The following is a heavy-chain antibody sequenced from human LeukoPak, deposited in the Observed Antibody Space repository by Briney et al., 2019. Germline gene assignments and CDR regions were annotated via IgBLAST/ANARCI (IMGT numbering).Heavy chain of an antibody. CDR2: ISGSGGST. J-gene: IGHJ6*02. V-gene: IGHV3-23*01. D-gene: IGHD3-10*01. CDR1: GFTFSSYA. Sequence: GSLRLSCAASGFTFSSYAMSWVRQAPGKGLEWVSAISGSGGSTYYADSVKGRFTISRDNSKNTLYLQMNSLRAEDTAVYYCARGRVPSRYYYYGMDVWGQGTTVTVSS. CDR3: ARGRVPSRYYYYGMDV.